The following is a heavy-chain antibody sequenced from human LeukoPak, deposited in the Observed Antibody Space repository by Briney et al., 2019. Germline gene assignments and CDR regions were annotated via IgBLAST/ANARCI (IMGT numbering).Heavy chain of an antibody. CDR3: AKDGGRGSSWYHLGSDAFDI. Sequence: GGSLRLSCAASGFTFSSYDMSWVRQAPGKGLEWVAFIRYDGSNKYYADSVKGRFTISRDNSKNTLYLQMNSLRAEDTAVYYCAKDGGRGSSWYHLGSDAFDIWGQGTMVTVSS. CDR2: IRYDGSNK. J-gene: IGHJ3*02. D-gene: IGHD6-13*01. V-gene: IGHV3-30*02. CDR1: GFTFSSYD.